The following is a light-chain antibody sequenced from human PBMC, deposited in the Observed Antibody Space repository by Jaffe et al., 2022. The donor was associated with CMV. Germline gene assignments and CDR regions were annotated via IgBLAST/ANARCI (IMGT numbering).Light chain of an antibody. CDR1: SSDLGAYNY. Sequence: QPALTQPASVSGSPGQSITISCTGTSSDLGAYNYVSWYQHHPGKAPKLMIYDVYNRPSGVSNRFSGSKSDNTASLTISGLQAEDEADYYCCSYTTSRTYVFGTGTRVTV. J-gene: IGLJ1*01. CDR3: CSYTTSRTYV. V-gene: IGLV2-14*03. CDR2: DVY.